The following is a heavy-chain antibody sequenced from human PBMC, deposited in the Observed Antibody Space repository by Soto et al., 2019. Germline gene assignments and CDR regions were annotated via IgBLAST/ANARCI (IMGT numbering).Heavy chain of an antibody. CDR2: SNAGNGNT. J-gene: IGHJ6*02. CDR1: GYTFTSYA. V-gene: IGHV1-3*02. CDR3: ASDRKHRSGYDGYPYYYYYGMDG. Sequence: GASVKVSCKASGYTFTSYAMHWVRQAPGRRLEWMGWSNAGNGNTKYSQEFQGRVTITRDTSASTAYMELSSLRSEDMAVYYCASDRKHRSGYDGYPYYYYYGMDGWGQWTTVTVSS. D-gene: IGHD3-3*01.